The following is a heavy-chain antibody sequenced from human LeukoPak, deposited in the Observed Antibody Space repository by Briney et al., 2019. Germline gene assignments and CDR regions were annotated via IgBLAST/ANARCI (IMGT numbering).Heavy chain of an antibody. J-gene: IGHJ6*04. Sequence: GASVTVSCTASGGTFSSYAISWVRQAPGQGLEWMGGIIPIFGTANYAQKFQGRVTITADESTSTAYMELSSLRSEDTAVYYCARGRVPAAMPPGDVWGKGTTVTVSS. CDR1: GGTFSSYA. D-gene: IGHD2-2*01. CDR3: ARGRVPAAMPPGDV. V-gene: IGHV1-69*01. CDR2: IIPIFGTA.